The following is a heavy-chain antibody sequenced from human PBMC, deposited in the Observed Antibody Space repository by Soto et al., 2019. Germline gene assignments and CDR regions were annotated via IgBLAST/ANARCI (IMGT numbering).Heavy chain of an antibody. V-gene: IGHV4-34*01. CDR1: GGSFSGYY. Sequence: QVQLQQWGAGLLKPSETLSLTCAVYGGSFSGYYWSWIRQPPGKGLEWIGEINHSGSTNYNPSLKSLVAISVDPSKNQFSLKLSSVTAADTAVYYCARHWGSYWGQGTLVTVSS. CDR2: INHSGST. J-gene: IGHJ4*02. CDR3: ARHWGSY. D-gene: IGHD3-16*01.